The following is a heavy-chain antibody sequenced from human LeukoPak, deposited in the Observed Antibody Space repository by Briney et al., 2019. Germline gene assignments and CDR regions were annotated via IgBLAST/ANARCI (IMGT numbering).Heavy chain of an antibody. CDR3: ARGIYYSIAAAAPDY. CDR1: GFTFSSYA. J-gene: IGHJ4*02. V-gene: IGHV3-74*01. D-gene: IGHD6-13*01. CDR2: INSDGSST. Sequence: SGGSLRLSCAASGFTFSSYAMSWVRQAPGKGLVWVSRINSDGSSTSYADSVKGRFTISRDNAKNTLYLQMNSLRAEDTAVYYCARGIYYSIAAAAPDYWGQGTLVTVSS.